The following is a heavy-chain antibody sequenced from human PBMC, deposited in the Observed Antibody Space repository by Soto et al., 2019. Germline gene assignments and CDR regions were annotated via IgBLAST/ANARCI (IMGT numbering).Heavy chain of an antibody. V-gene: IGHV3-33*01. J-gene: IGHJ4*02. Sequence: GGSLRLSCAASGFTFSSYGMHWVRQAPGKGLEWVAVIWYDGSNKYYADSVKGRFTISRDNSKNTLYLQMNSLRAEDTAVYYCARERGATTELDYWGQGTLVTVSS. CDR1: GFTFSSYG. CDR2: IWYDGSNK. D-gene: IGHD1-26*01. CDR3: ARERGATTELDY.